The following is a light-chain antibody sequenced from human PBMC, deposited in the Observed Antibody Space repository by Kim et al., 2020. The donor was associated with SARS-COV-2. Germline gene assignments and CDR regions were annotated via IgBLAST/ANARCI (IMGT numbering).Light chain of an antibody. V-gene: IGLV3-19*01. J-gene: IGLJ1*01. Sequence: SSELTQDPAVSVALGQTVRITCQGDSLRRYYPCWFQQKPGQAPILVIYNRNNRPSGIPDRFSGTSSGNTASLTITGAQAEDEAVYYCDSRANSGNHHVFG. CDR1: SLRRYY. CDR2: NRN. CDR3: DSRANSGNHHV.